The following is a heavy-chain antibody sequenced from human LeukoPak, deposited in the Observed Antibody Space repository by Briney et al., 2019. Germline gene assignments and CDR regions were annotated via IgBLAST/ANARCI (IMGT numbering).Heavy chain of an antibody. CDR1: GFIFNNYG. D-gene: IGHD3-22*01. CDR2: ISNDGGGT. J-gene: IGHJ5*02. Sequence: PGGSLRLSCAASGFIFNNYGLIWVRQAPGKGLEWVSAISNDGGGTNYADFVKGRFTISRDNSKNTLFLQMNSLRAEDMALYYCAKGSSGYFVDLWGQGTLVTVSS. CDR3: AKGSSGYFVDL. V-gene: IGHV3-23*01.